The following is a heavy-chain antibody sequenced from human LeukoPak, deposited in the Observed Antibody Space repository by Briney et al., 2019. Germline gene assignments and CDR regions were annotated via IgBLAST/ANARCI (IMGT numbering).Heavy chain of an antibody. J-gene: IGHJ4*02. Sequence: GGSLRLSCAASGFTFSSYGMPWVRQAPGKGLEGVAVIRYDGSNKYYADSVKGRFTISRDNSKNMVHLQMNSLTGEDTALYYCVRRGDASSGWGDHDFWGQGALVTVSS. CDR2: IRYDGSNK. CDR3: VRRGDASSGWGDHDF. V-gene: IGHV3-33*01. D-gene: IGHD6-19*01. CDR1: GFTFSSYG.